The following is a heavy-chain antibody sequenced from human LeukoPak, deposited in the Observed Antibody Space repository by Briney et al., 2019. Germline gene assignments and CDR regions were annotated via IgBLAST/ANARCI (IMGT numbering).Heavy chain of an antibody. D-gene: IGHD6-6*01. CDR1: GFTFSSYW. Sequence: GGSLRLSCAASGFTFSSYWMHWVRQAPGKGLVWVSRINTDGSSTSYADSVKGRFTISRDNSKNTLYLQRNSLRAEDTAVYYCAKGQQIGYSSSYGEDYWGQGTLVTVSS. J-gene: IGHJ4*02. V-gene: IGHV3-74*01. CDR3: AKGQQIGYSSSYGEDY. CDR2: INTDGSST.